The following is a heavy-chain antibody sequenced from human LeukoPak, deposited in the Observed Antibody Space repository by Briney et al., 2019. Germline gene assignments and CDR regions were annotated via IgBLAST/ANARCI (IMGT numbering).Heavy chain of an antibody. D-gene: IGHD6-19*01. CDR2: ISYDGSDK. CDR1: EFSFRSYG. V-gene: IGHV3-30*18. CDR3: AKDDLQRQWLVPFDF. J-gene: IGHJ4*02. Sequence: PGRSLRLSCAASEFSFRSYGMHWVRQAPGKGLEWLAVISYDGSDKYCADSVKGRFTISRDNSKNTLFLQMNSLRAGDTAVYYCAKDDLQRQWLVPFDFWGQGTLVTVSS.